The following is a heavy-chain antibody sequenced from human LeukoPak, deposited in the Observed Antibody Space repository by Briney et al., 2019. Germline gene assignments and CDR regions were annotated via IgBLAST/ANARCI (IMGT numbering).Heavy chain of an antibody. V-gene: IGHV4-59*01. CDR3: ARGLMGPENFDY. D-gene: IGHD3-16*01. CDR2: IYYSGST. Sequence: GSLRLSCAASGFTFNNAWMSWIRQPPGKGLEWIGYIYYSGSTNYNPSLKSRVTISVDTSKNQFSLKLSSVTAADTAMYYCARGLMGPENFDYWGQGTLVTVSS. J-gene: IGHJ4*02. CDR1: GFTFNNAW.